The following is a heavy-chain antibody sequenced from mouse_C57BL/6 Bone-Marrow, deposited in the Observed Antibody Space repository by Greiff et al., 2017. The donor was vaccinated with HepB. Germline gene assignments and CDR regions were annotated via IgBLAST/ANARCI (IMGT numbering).Heavy chain of an antibody. Sequence: QVQLQQPGAELVMPGSSVKLSCKASGYTFTSYWMHWVKQRPGQGLEWIGEIDPSDSYTNYNQKFKGKSTLTVDKSSSTAYMQLSSLTSEDSAVYYYTRASYYYGSSYFDYWGQGTTVTVSS. CDR2: IDPSDSYT. CDR3: TRASYYYGSSYFDY. D-gene: IGHD1-1*01. CDR1: GYTFTSYW. V-gene: IGHV1-69*01. J-gene: IGHJ2*01.